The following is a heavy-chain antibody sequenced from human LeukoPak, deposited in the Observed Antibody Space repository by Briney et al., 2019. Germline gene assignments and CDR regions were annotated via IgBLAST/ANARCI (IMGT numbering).Heavy chain of an antibody. CDR1: GFTFKNFY. CDR2: LNPGTHVV. Sequence: GGSLRLSCAASGFTFKNFYMTWIRQAPGKGREWVAYLNPGTHVVNYANSVKGRFTVSRDNAEKSLYLQMNSLRAEDTAVYYCSRDPRLCDYWGQGTLVTVSS. V-gene: IGHV3-11*01. J-gene: IGHJ4*02. CDR3: SRDPRLCDY.